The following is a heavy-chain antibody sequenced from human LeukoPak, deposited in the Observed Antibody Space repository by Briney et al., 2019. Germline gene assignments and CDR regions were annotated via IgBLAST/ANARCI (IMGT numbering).Heavy chain of an antibody. V-gene: IGHV4-39*01. J-gene: IGHJ4*02. D-gene: IGHD3-10*01. CDR3: ARRITMVRGVMGFDY. CDR1: GGSISSSSYY. CDR2: IYYSGST. Sequence: PSETLSLTCTVSGGSISSSSYYWGWLRQPPGKGLEWIGSIYYSGSTYYNPSLKSRVTISVDTSKNQFSLKLSSVTAADTAVYYCARRITMVRGVMGFDYWGQGTLVTVSS.